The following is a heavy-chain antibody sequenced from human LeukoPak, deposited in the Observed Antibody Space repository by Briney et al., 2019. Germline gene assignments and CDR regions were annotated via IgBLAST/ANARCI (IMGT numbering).Heavy chain of an antibody. V-gene: IGHV1-18*01. D-gene: IGHD3-9*01. CDR3: ERDPYPLTGNAAFFQD. J-gene: IGHJ1*01. CDR1: GYTFRNFA. CDR2: ISPYNGYK. Sequence: GASVKVSCKASGYTFRNFATSWVRQAPGQGLEWMGWISPYNGYKHSAQKFQGRLTLTTDTSSSTVYMELRGLTSDDTAVYYCERDPYPLTGNAAFFQDWGQGSLVIVSS.